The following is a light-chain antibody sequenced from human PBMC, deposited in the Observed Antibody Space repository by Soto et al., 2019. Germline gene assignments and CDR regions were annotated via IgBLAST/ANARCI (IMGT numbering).Light chain of an antibody. CDR1: QSVPRSY. CDR3: QQYGSSYPWT. J-gene: IGKJ1*01. CDR2: GTS. Sequence: EIVLTQSPGTLSLSAGERATLSCRASQSVPRSYLAWYQQKPGQAPRLLIYGTSSRATGIPDRFSGSGSGTDFTLTIRRLEPEDFAVYYCQQYGSSYPWTFGQGTKVDIK. V-gene: IGKV3-20*01.